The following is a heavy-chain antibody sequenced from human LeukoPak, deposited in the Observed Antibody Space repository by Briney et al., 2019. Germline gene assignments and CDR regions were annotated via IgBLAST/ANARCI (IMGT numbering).Heavy chain of an antibody. V-gene: IGHV1-69*04. D-gene: IGHD6-13*01. CDR1: GGTFSSYA. CDR3: ARDPKYSSSWPFDY. CDR2: IIPILGIA. J-gene: IGHJ4*02. Sequence: EASVKVSCKASGGTFSSYAISWVRQAPGQGLEWMGRIIPILGIANYAQKFQGRVTITADKSTSTAYMELGSLRSEDTAVYYCARDPKYSSSWPFDYWGQGTLVTVSS.